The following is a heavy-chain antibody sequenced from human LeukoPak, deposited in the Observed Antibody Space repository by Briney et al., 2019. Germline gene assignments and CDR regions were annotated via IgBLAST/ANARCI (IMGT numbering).Heavy chain of an antibody. D-gene: IGHD1-26*01. Sequence: PSETLSLTCAVYGGSFSGYYWSWIRQPPGKGLEWIGEINHSGSTNYNPSLKSRVTISVDTSKNQFSLKLSSVTAADTAVYYCARGGVGATSAKYFQHWGQGTLVTVSS. J-gene: IGHJ1*01. V-gene: IGHV4-34*01. CDR2: INHSGST. CDR1: GGSFSGYY. CDR3: ARGGVGATSAKYFQH.